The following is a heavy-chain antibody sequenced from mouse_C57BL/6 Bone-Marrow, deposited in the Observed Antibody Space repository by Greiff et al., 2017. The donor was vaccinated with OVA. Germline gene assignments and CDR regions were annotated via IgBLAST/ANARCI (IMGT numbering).Heavy chain of an antibody. CDR3: ARWGYGLRRGSWFAY. J-gene: IGHJ3*01. CDR2: IDPSDSYT. D-gene: IGHD2-4*01. CDR1: GYTFTSYW. V-gene: IGHV1-59*01. Sequence: QVQLQQPGAELVRPGTSVKLSCKASGYTFTSYWMHWVKQRPGQGLEWIGVIDPSDSYTNYNQKFKGKATLTVDTSSSTAYMQLSSLTSEDAAVYYCARWGYGLRRGSWFAYWGQGTLVTVSA.